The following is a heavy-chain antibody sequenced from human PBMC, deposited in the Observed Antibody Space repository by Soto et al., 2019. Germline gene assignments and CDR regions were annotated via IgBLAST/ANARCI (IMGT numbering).Heavy chain of an antibody. V-gene: IGHV1-8*01. CDR2: RNPNIGNT. CDR1: GYTFTSYD. CDR3: AREKTSYGMDV. J-gene: IGHJ6*02. Sequence: QVQLVQSGAEVKKPGASVKVSCKASGYTFTSYDINWVRQATGQGLEWMGWRNPNIGNTGDAQTFQGRVTMTRNTSISTAYMEWSSLILEDTAVYYFAREKTSYGMDVWGQGTTVTVS.